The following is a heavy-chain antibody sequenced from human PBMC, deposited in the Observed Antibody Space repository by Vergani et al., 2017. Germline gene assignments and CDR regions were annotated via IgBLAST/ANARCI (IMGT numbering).Heavy chain of an antibody. CDR2: ISGSGVSA. V-gene: IGHV3-23*01. CDR3: AKQYFVSGNYLFDY. J-gene: IGHJ4*02. CDR1: EFTFSNYA. D-gene: IGHD3-10*01. Sequence: QLLESGGGLVQPGGSLRLPCAASEFTFSNYAMNWVRQAPGKGLEWVSGISGSGVSAYYTDSVKGRFTISRDNSKNMLFLQMNNLRTEDTAIYYCAKQYFVSGNYLFDYWGQGTLVTVSS.